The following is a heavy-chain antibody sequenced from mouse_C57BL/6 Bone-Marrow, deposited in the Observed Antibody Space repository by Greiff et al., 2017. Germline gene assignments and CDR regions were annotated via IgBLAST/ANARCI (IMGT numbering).Heavy chain of an antibody. D-gene: IGHD1-1*01. CDR2: LHPSSGTT. J-gene: IGHJ4*01. V-gene: IGHV1-81*01. CDR3: AGTVEDYAMDY. Sequence: VQLQQSGAELARPGASVKLSCKASGYTFTSYGIRWVKQRPGQGLEWIGVLHPSSGTTSYNQKFKGKATLTADKSSSTAYMELRSLTSEDSAGYGCAGTVEDYAMDYGGQGTSVTVSS. CDR1: GYTFTSYG.